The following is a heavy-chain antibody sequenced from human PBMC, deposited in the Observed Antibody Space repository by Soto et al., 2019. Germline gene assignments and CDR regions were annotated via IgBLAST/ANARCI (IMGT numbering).Heavy chain of an antibody. Sequence: GGSLRLSCAASGFTFSSYAMSWVRQAPGKGLEWVSAISGSGGSTYYADSVKGRFTISRDNSKNTLYLQMNSLRAEDTAVYYCARDLRTGTTDYYYYYMDVWGKGTTVTVSS. CDR2: ISGSGGST. J-gene: IGHJ6*03. CDR1: GFTFSSYA. D-gene: IGHD1-7*01. V-gene: IGHV3-23*01. CDR3: ARDLRTGTTDYYYYYMDV.